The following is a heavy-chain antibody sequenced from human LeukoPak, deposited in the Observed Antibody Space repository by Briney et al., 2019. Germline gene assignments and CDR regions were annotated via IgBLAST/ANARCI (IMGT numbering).Heavy chain of an antibody. D-gene: IGHD2-2*01. J-gene: IGHJ4*02. CDR3: AGDRSGNVVVPAAYFDY. CDR1: GFTFSSYA. V-gene: IGHV3-30-3*01. CDR2: ISYDGSNK. Sequence: PGGSLRLSCAASGFTFSSYAMHWVRQAPGKGLEWVAVISYDGSNKYYADSVKGRFTISRDNSKNTLYLQMNSLRAEDTAVYYCAGDRSGNVVVPAAYFDYWGQGTLVTVSS.